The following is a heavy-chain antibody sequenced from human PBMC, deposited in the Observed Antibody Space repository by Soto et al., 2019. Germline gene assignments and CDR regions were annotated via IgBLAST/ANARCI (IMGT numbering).Heavy chain of an antibody. V-gene: IGHV3-30*18. CDR3: AKAPYSGYEIDY. J-gene: IGHJ4*02. CDR1: GFTFSSYG. D-gene: IGHD5-12*01. Sequence: QVQLVESGGGVVQPGRSLRLSCAASGFTFSSYGMHWVRQAPGKGLEWVAVISYEGSNKYYADSVKGRFTIYRDNSKKTLYLQMNSLRAEDTAVYYCAKAPYSGYEIDYWGQGTLVTVSS. CDR2: ISYEGSNK.